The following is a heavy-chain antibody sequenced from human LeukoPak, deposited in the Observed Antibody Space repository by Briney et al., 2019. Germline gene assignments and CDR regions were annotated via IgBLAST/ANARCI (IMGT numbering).Heavy chain of an antibody. CDR2: INPNSGGT. Sequence: ASVTVSCKASGYTFTGYYMHWVRQAPGQGLEWMGWINPNSGGTNYAQKFQGRVTMTRDTSISTAYMELSRLRSDDTAVYYCARLYRDDYYDSSGPYDYWGQGTLVTVSS. J-gene: IGHJ4*02. CDR3: ARLYRDDYYDSSGPYDY. CDR1: GYTFTGYY. D-gene: IGHD3-22*01. V-gene: IGHV1-2*02.